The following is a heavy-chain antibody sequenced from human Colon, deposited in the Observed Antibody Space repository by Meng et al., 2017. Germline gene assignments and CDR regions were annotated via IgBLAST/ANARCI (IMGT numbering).Heavy chain of an antibody. CDR3: TTVSRSGDLDY. CDR2: IKSKTDGGTT. J-gene: IGHJ4*02. Sequence: GESLKISCAASGFTFSNAWMSWVRQAPGKGLEWVGRIKSKTDGGTTDYAAPVKGRFTISRDDSKNTLYLQMNSLKTEDTAVYYCTTVSRSGDLDYWGQGTLVTVS. CDR1: GFTFSNAW. V-gene: IGHV3-15*01. D-gene: IGHD3-3*01.